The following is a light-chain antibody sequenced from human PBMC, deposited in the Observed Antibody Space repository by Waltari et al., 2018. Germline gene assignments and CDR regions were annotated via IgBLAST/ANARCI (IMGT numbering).Light chain of an antibody. Sequence: DVVMTQAPLSLPITPGEPASMSCRSSQSLLHSDGNTYFHWYLQKPGQSPQLLIYGGSKRASRFPDSFSGSGSGSDFTLKISKVEAEDVGVYYCVQTIAFPYSFGQGTKVEI. CDR2: GGS. J-gene: IGKJ2*03. CDR1: QSLLHSDGNTY. V-gene: IGKV2-40*01. CDR3: VQTIAFPYS.